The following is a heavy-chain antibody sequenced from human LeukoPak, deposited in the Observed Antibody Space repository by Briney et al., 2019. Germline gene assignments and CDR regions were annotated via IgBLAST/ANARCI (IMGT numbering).Heavy chain of an antibody. Sequence: GGSLRLSCAASGFTFSSYGMHWVRQAPGKGLEWVAFIRYDGSNKYYADSVKGRFTISRDNSKNTLYLQMNSLRAEDTAVYYCARVGLGYCSGGSCKVLDYWGQGTLVTVSS. CDR1: GFTFSSYG. CDR2: IRYDGSNK. CDR3: ARVGLGYCSGGSCKVLDY. V-gene: IGHV3-30*02. D-gene: IGHD2-15*01. J-gene: IGHJ4*02.